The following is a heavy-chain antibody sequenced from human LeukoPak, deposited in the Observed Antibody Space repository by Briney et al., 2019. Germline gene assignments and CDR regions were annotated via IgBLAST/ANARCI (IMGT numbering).Heavy chain of an antibody. V-gene: IGHV3-21*01. CDR2: ISSSSSYI. J-gene: IGHJ4*02. CDR3: ARLRRTSDSSGYYYYYDY. D-gene: IGHD3-22*01. CDR1: GFTFSSYS. Sequence: GGSLRLSCAASGFTFSSYSMNWVRQAPGKGLEWVSSISSSSSYIYYADSVRGRFTISRENAKNSLYLQMNSLRAEDTAVYYCARLRRTSDSSGYYYYYDYWGQGTLVTVSS.